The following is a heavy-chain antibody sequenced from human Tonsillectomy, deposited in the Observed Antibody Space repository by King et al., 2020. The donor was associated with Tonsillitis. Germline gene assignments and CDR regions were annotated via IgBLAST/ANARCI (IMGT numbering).Heavy chain of an antibody. D-gene: IGHD3-22*01. CDR1: GFTFRSYE. V-gene: IGHV3-48*03. CDR3: ARDFYDNSGRFDY. Sequence: VQLVESGGGLVQPGGSLRLSCAASGFTFRSYEMNWVRQAPGKGLEWVSYISSSGSTIYYADSVRGRFTISRDNAKNSLSLQMNSLRAVDTAVYYCARDFYDNSGRFDYWGQGTLVTVSS. J-gene: IGHJ4*02. CDR2: ISSSGSTI.